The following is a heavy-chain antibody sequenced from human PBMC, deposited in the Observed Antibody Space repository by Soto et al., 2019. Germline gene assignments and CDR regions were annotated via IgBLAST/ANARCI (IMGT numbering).Heavy chain of an antibody. Sequence: ASVKVSCKASGGTFSSYAISWVRQAPGQGLEWMGGIIPIFGTANYAQKFQGRVTITADESTSTAYMELSSLRSEDTAVYYCARVRGDYGSYNYWGQGTLVTVSS. V-gene: IGHV1-69*13. CDR3: ARVRGDYGSYNY. D-gene: IGHD4-17*01. CDR2: IIPIFGTA. J-gene: IGHJ4*02. CDR1: GGTFSSYA.